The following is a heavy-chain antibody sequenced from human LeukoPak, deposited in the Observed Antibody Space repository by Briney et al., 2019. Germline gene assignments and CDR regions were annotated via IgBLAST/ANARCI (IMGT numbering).Heavy chain of an antibody. J-gene: IGHJ4*02. CDR2: IYTSGST. D-gene: IGHD4-23*01. V-gene: IGHV4-61*02. CDR1: GGSISSGSYY. Sequence: TSETLSLTCAVSGGSISSGSYYWSWIRQPAGKGLEWIGRIYTSGSTNYNPSLKSRVTISVDTSKNQFSLKLSSVTAADTAVYYCARAWGVYGGNLYFDYWGQGTLVTVSS. CDR3: ARAWGVYGGNLYFDY.